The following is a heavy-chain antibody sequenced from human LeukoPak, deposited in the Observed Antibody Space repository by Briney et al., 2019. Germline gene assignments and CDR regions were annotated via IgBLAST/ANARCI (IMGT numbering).Heavy chain of an antibody. V-gene: IGHV1-8*02. Sequence: ASVKVSCKASGYTFTSYDINWVRQAPGQGLEWMGIINPSGGSTSYAQKFQGKVTMTRSTSINTAYMELSSLTSEDTAVYYCTRGSQAGSTVQEFDYWGQGTLVTVSS. CDR2: INPSGGST. CDR1: GYTFTSYD. D-gene: IGHD4-17*01. J-gene: IGHJ4*02. CDR3: TRGSQAGSTVQEFDY.